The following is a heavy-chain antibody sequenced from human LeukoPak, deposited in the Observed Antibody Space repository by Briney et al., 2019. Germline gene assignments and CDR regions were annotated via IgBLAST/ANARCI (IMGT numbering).Heavy chain of an antibody. D-gene: IGHD5-18*01. J-gene: IGHJ4*02. CDR3: ARVGRGYSYGPFDS. CDR1: GGSISSYY. CDR2: IYYSGST. V-gene: IGHV4-59*01. Sequence: PSETLSLTCTVSGGSISSYYWSWIRQPPGKGMELIGYIYYSGSTNYNPSLKSRVTISVDTSKNQFSLKLNSVTAADTAVYYCARVGRGYSYGPFDSWGQGTLVTVSS.